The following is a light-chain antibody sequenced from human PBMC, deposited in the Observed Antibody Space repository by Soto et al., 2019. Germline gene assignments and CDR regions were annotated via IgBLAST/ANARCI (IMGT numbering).Light chain of an antibody. J-gene: IGLJ1*01. CDR1: SSDVGSYNY. CDR3: SSYKSSSTRL. CDR2: EVS. V-gene: IGLV2-14*01. Sequence: QSALTQPASVSGSPGQSITISCTGTSSDVGSYNYVSWYQQHPGKAPKLMIYEVSNRPSGVSNRFSGSKSGNTASLTISGLQAEDWADYYSSSYKSSSTRLFXTMPKLTVL.